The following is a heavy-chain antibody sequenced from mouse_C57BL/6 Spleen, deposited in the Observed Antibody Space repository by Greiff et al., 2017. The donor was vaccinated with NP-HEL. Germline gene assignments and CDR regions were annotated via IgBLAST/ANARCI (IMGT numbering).Heavy chain of an antibody. V-gene: IGHV1-9*01. CDR1: GYTFTGYW. D-gene: IGHD2-3*01. CDR2: ILPASGST. J-gene: IGHJ3*01. Sequence: QVQLQQSVAELMKPGASVKLSCTATGYTFTGYWIEWVKQRPGHGLEWIGEILPASGSTKYNEKFKGKATFTADTSSNTAYMQLSSLTTEDSAIYYCARGGDGRFAYWGQGTLVTVSA. CDR3: ARGGDGRFAY.